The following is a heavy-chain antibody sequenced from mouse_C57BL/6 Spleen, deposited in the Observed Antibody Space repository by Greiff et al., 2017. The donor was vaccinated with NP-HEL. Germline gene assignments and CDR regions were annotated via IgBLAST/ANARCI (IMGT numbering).Heavy chain of an antibody. CDR1: GYTFTSYW. J-gene: IGHJ4*01. CDR2: IDPSDSYT. Sequence: QVQLQQPGAELVKPGASVKLSCKASGYTFTSYWMQWVKQRPGQGLEWIGEIDPSDSYTNYNQKFKGKATLTVDPSSSTANMQLSSLTSEDSAVYYGARPFYAVDYWGQGTSVTVSS. V-gene: IGHV1-50*01. CDR3: ARPFYAVDY.